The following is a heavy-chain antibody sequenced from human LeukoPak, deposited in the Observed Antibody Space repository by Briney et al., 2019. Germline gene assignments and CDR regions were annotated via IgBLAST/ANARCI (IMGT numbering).Heavy chain of an antibody. D-gene: IGHD5-12*01. Sequence: GGSLRLSCAASGFTISTYGMNWVRQAPRKGLEWVSVIFGSGDTTYYADSVKGRFTISRDKSKNTLYLQMHSLRAEDTAVYYCAKDQKPDSGYDIDYWGQGTLVTVSS. V-gene: IGHV3-23*01. CDR2: IFGSGDTT. J-gene: IGHJ4*02. CDR1: GFTISTYG. CDR3: AKDQKPDSGYDIDY.